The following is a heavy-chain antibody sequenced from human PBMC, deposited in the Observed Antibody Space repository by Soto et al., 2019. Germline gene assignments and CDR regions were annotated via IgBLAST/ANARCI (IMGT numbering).Heavy chain of an antibody. Sequence: GGSLRLSCAASGFTFSSYSMNWVRQAPGKGLEWVSSISSSSSYIYYADSVKGRFTISRDNAKNSLYLQMNSLRAEDTAVYYCARGCGYDLAWCFYAIWGQGTMVTVSS. V-gene: IGHV3-21*01. J-gene: IGHJ3*02. D-gene: IGHD5-12*01. CDR2: ISSSSSYI. CDR3: ARGCGYDLAWCFYAI. CDR1: GFTFSSYS.